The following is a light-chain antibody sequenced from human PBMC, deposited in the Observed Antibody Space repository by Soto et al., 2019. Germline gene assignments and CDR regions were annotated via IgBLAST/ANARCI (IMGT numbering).Light chain of an antibody. J-gene: IGKJ2*01. Sequence: DIVMTQSPLSLPVTPGEPASISCRSSQSLLHGNGYNYLDWYLQKPGQSPQLLISLGSNRASGVPDRFSGSGSGTDFTLKISRVEAEDVGVYFCMQALQTPYTFGQGTKVDIK. CDR1: QSLLHGNGYNY. V-gene: IGKV2-28*01. CDR3: MQALQTPYT. CDR2: LGS.